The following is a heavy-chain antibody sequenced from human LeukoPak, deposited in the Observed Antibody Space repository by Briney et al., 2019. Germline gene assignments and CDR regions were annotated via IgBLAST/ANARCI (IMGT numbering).Heavy chain of an antibody. V-gene: IGHV3-48*04. Sequence: GGSLRLSCAASGFTFSSYSMNWVRQAPGKGLEWVSYISSSSNTIYYADSVKGRFTISRDNAKKSLYLRMNSLRAEDTAVFYCARDTIAAAVIAEYFQHWGQGTLVTVSS. CDR1: GFTFSSYS. CDR2: ISSSSNTI. J-gene: IGHJ1*01. D-gene: IGHD6-13*01. CDR3: ARDTIAAAVIAEYFQH.